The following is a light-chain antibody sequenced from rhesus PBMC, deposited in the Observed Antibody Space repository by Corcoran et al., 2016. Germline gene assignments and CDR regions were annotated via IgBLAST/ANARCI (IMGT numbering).Light chain of an antibody. CDR3: QQYNDLLYS. V-gene: IGKV3-40*03. Sequence: EIVMPQSPATLSLSPGETATFSCRASESVGRYLAWYQQKPGQAPKLLVNRADFRATGIPDRFSGSGSRTEVTLTINSLKPEDVGVYHFQQYNDLLYSFGQGTKGEIK. CDR1: ESVGRY. J-gene: IGKJ2*01. CDR2: RAD.